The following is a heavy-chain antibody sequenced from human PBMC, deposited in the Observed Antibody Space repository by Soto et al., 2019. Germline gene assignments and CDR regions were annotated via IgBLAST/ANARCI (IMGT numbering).Heavy chain of an antibody. CDR2: ISSNGGST. CDR3: VSGAEYGHYLTSREYYYYGMDV. D-gene: IGHD4-17*01. V-gene: IGHV3-64D*06. Sequence: RCLRRSGTASGFTFSSYAMHWVRQAPGKGLEYVSAISSNGGSTYYADSVKGRFTISRDNSKNTLYLQMSSLRAEDTAVYYCVSGAEYGHYLTSREYYYYGMDVWGQGTTVTVYS. CDR1: GFTFSSYA. J-gene: IGHJ6*02.